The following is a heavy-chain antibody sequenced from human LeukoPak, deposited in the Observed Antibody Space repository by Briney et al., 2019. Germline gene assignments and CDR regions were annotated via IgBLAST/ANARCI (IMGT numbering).Heavy chain of an antibody. CDR3: ARVRVNDVGAPYFDY. D-gene: IGHD1-26*01. CDR2: ISYDGSNK. CDR1: GFTFSSYA. J-gene: IGHJ4*02. V-gene: IGHV3-30*04. Sequence: GGSLRLSCAASGFTFSSYAMHWVRQAPGKGLEWVAVISYDGSNKYYADSVKGRFTISRDNSKNTLYLQMNSLRAEDTAVYYCARVRVNDVGAPYFDYWGQGTLVTVSS.